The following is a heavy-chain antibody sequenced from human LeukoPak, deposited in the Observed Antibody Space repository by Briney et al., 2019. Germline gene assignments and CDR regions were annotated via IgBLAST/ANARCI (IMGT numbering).Heavy chain of an antibody. CDR2: IIPIFGTA. CDR1: GGTFSSYA. V-gene: IGHV1-69*06. J-gene: IGHJ5*02. D-gene: IGHD2-15*01. Sequence: GASVKVSCKASGGTFSSYAISWVRQAPGQGLEWMGGIIPIFGTANYAQKFQGRVTITADKSTSTAYMELSSLRSEDTAVYYCARELLGVVVVAATPNWFDPWGQGTLVTVSS. CDR3: ARELLGVVVVAATPNWFDP.